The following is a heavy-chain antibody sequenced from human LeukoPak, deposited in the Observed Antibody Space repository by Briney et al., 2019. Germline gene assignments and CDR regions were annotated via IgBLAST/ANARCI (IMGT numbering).Heavy chain of an antibody. CDR3: ARPIGGRYFDWAY. V-gene: IGHV4-59*08. Sequence: PSETLSLTCTVSGGSIISYYWSWIRQPPGKGLDWIGYIYYSGSTNYNPSLKSRVTISVDTSKNQFSLKLSSVTAADTAVYYCARPIGGRYFDWAYWGQGTLVTVSS. J-gene: IGHJ4*02. D-gene: IGHD3-9*01. CDR2: IYYSGST. CDR1: GGSIISYY.